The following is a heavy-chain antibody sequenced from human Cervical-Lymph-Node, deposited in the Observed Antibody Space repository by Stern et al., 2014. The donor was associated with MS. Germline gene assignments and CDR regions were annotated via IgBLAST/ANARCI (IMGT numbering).Heavy chain of an antibody. J-gene: IGHJ5*02. CDR2: IHDSGST. Sequence: DQLVESGPGLVKPSQTLSLTCTVSGGSISSSGYYWSWIRQPADKGLEWIGRIHDSGSTYYNPSLKSRVTISMDTAQNEFSLKLPSVTAADTAVYYCANTRWDLFTWNWFDPWGQGTLVTVSS. CDR3: ANTRWDLFTWNWFDP. D-gene: IGHD1-26*01. CDR1: GGSISSSGYY. V-gene: IGHV4-61*02.